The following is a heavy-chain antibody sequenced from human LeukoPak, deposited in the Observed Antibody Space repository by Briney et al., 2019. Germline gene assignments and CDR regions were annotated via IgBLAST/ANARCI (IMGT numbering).Heavy chain of an antibody. Sequence: SETLSLTCTVSGGSISNYYWSWIRQPPGKGLEWIGYISYSGSTNYNPPLKSRVTISVDTSKNQFSLSLRSLTAADTAVYYCARHGSSYSLDYWGQGTLVTVSS. J-gene: IGHJ4*02. CDR3: ARHGSSYSLDY. CDR2: ISYSGST. D-gene: IGHD3-10*01. CDR1: GGSISNYY. V-gene: IGHV4-59*08.